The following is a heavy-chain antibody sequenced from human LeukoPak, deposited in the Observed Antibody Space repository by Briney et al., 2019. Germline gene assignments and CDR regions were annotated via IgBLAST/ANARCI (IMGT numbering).Heavy chain of an antibody. CDR2: IYSGGST. CDR3: ARARQKYYFDY. Sequence: GGSLRLSCAASGFTFSNAWMSWVRQAPGKGLEWVSVIYSGGSTYYADSVKGRFTISRHNSKNTLYLQMNSLRAEDTAVYYCARARQKYYFDYWGQGTLVTVSS. CDR1: GFTFSNAW. J-gene: IGHJ4*02. V-gene: IGHV3-53*04.